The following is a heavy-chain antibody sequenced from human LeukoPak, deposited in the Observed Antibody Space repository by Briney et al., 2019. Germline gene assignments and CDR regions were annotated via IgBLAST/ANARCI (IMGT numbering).Heavy chain of an antibody. D-gene: IGHD6-6*01. CDR3: AKEAVAARPDF. CDR1: GGSISSGGYY. CDR2: IYHSGST. V-gene: IGHV4-30-2*01. Sequence: PSETLSLTCTVSGGSISSGGYYWSWIRQPPGKGLEWIGYIYHSGSTYYNPSLKSRVTISVDRSKNQFSLKLSSVTAADTAVYYCAKEAVAARPDFWSQGTLVTVSS. J-gene: IGHJ4*02.